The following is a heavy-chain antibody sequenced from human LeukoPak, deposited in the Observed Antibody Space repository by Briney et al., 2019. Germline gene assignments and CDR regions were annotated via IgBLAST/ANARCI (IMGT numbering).Heavy chain of an antibody. CDR2: INSDGSST. J-gene: IGHJ4*02. D-gene: IGHD3-22*01. CDR3: ARAYYYDSSGLFDF. V-gene: IGHV3-74*01. CDR1: GFTFSSYW. Sequence: PGGSLRLSCAASGFTFSSYWMHWVRHAPGQGLVWVSRINSDGSSTSYADSVKGRFTNSRDNAKNTLYLQMNSLRAEDTAVYYCARAYYYDSSGLFDFWGQGTLVTVSS.